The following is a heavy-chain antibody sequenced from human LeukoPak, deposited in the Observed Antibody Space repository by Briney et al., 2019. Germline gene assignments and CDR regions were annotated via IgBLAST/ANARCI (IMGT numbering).Heavy chain of an antibody. V-gene: IGHV3-23*01. CDR2: ISGSGSGGST. D-gene: IGHD5-24*01. CDR3: AKSGYNRFDY. CDR1: GFTFSSSA. Sequence: PGGSLRLSCAASGFTFSSSAMSGVRQAPGKGLEWVSNISGSGSGGSTYYADSVKGRFTISRDNSNNTLYLQMNSLRAEDTAVYYCAKSGYNRFDYWGQGTLVTVSS. J-gene: IGHJ4*02.